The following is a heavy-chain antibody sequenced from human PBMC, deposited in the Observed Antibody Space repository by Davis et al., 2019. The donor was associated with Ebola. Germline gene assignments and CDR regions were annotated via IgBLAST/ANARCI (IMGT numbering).Heavy chain of an antibody. J-gene: IGHJ4*02. CDR1: GGSISSTNYY. Sequence: SETLSLTCSVSGGSISSTNYYWGWIRQPPGKGLEWIGSINYSGTTYYNPSLKSRVTISVDTAKNQFSLILSSVIAADTAVYYCVRQIGSGKWAFDYWGQGTLVTVSS. CDR3: VRQIGSGKWAFDY. D-gene: IGHD3-10*01. CDR2: INYSGTT. V-gene: IGHV4-39*01.